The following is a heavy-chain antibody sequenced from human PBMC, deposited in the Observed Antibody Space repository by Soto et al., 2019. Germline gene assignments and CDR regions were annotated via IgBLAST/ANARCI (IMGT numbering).Heavy chain of an antibody. CDR2: IYYSGRT. CDR1: GGSISDYQ. V-gene: IGHV4-59*01. CDR3: ARMRGLGEISPYLDY. J-gene: IGHJ4*02. Sequence: QVQLQESGPGLVKPSETLSLTCSISGGSISDYQWNWIRQPPGKGLEWIGYIYYSGRTNYNPSLKSRLTISPDTSTRQFSLRLRSVTAADTAGYYCARMRGLGEISPYLDYWGQGALVTVSS. D-gene: IGHD3-16*01.